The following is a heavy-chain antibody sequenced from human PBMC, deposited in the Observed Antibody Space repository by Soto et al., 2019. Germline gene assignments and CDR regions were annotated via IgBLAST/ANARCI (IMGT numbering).Heavy chain of an antibody. CDR1: GGSISSYY. Sequence: SETLSLTCTVSGGSISSYYWSWIRQPPGKGLEWIGYIYYSGSTNYNPSLKSRVTMTTDTSTSTAYMELRSLRSDDTAVYYCARRGNSGASMDVWGQGTTVTVSS. D-gene: IGHD6-19*01. CDR3: ARRGNSGASMDV. V-gene: IGHV4-59*01. J-gene: IGHJ6*02. CDR2: IYYSGST.